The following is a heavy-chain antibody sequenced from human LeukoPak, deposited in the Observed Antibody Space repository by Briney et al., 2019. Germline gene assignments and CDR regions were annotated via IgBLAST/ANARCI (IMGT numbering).Heavy chain of an antibody. CDR3: ARDLDYSDIPTGGMDV. CDR1: GFTFSSYA. CDR2: ISGSGGST. J-gene: IGHJ6*02. V-gene: IGHV3-23*01. Sequence: GGSLRLSCAASGFTFSSYAMSWVRQAPGKGLEWVSAISGSGGSTYYADSVKGRFTISRDNSKNTLYLQMNSLRAEDPAVYYCARDLDYSDIPTGGMDVWGQGTTVTVSS. D-gene: IGHD4-17*01.